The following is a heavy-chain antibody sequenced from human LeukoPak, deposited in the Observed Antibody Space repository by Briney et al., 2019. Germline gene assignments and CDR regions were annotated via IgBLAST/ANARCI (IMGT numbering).Heavy chain of an antibody. CDR2: ISSSSSYI. J-gene: IGHJ4*02. D-gene: IGHD3-3*01. CDR3: ARDWGYDLWSGYAN. V-gene: IGHV3-21*01. Sequence: GGSLRLSCAASGFTFSSYSMNWVRQAPGKGLEWVSSISSSSSYIYYADSVKGRFTISRDNAKNSLYLQMNSLRAEDTAVYYCARDWGYDLWSGYANWGQGTLVTVSS. CDR1: GFTFSSYS.